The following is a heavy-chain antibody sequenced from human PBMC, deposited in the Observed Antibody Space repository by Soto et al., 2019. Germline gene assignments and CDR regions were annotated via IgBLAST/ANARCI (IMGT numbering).Heavy chain of an antibody. CDR3: AKDPSYYDSSGYTDYYYGMDV. Sequence: QVQLVESGGGVVQPGRSLRLSCAASGFTFSSYGMHWVRQAPGKGLEWVAVISYDGSNKYYADSVKGRFTISRDNSKNTLYLQMNSLRAEDTAVYYCAKDPSYYDSSGYTDYYYGMDVWGQGTTVTVSS. D-gene: IGHD3-22*01. CDR1: GFTFSSYG. J-gene: IGHJ6*02. CDR2: ISYDGSNK. V-gene: IGHV3-30*18.